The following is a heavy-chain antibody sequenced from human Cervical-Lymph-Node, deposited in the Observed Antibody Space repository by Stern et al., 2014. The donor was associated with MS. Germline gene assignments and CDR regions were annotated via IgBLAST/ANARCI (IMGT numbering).Heavy chain of an antibody. CDR3: ARGGAVATSDYYFDY. CDR2: ISYDGSDK. CDR1: GFTFSYHA. J-gene: IGHJ4*02. V-gene: IGHV3-30*01. Sequence: QVQLVESGGGVVQPGRSLRLSCAASGFTFSYHAMHWVRQAPGKWLEWVAVISYDGSDKNDADSVKGRFTISRDNSRNTLYLQMNSLRVDDTAVYYCARGGAVATSDYYFDYWGQGILVTVSS. D-gene: IGHD5-12*01.